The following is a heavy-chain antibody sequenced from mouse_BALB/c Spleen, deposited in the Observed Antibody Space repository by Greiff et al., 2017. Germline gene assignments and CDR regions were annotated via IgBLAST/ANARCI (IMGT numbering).Heavy chain of an antibody. D-gene: IGHD1-1*01. CDR2: ISSGGST. CDR1: GFTFSSYA. CDR3: APHYYGSSFDY. Sequence: DVKLVESGGGLVKPGGSLKLSCAASGFTFSSYAMSWVRQTPEKRLEWVASISSGGSTYYPDSVKGRFTISRDNARNILYLQMSSLRSEDTAMYYCAPHYYGSSFDYWGQGTTLTVSS. V-gene: IGHV5-6-5*01. J-gene: IGHJ2*01.